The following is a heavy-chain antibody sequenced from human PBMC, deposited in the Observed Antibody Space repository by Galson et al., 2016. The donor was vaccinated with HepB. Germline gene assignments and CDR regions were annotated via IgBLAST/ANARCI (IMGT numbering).Heavy chain of an antibody. CDR2: TAYRSQWLY. J-gene: IGHJ4*02. CDR3: ARDRSSGSGNFGY. Sequence: CAISGDSASGNTATWNWIRQSPSRGLEWLGGTAYRSQWLYVYAPSLKGRITIKPDTSTNQFSLHLTSVTAADTAVYYCARDRSSGSGNFGYWGQGTLVTVSS. CDR1: GDSASGNTAT. V-gene: IGHV6-1*01. D-gene: IGHD3-10*01.